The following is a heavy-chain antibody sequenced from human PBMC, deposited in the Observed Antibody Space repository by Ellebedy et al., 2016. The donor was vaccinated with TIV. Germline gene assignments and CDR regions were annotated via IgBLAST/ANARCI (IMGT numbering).Heavy chain of an antibody. CDR1: GYTFTSYY. D-gene: IGHD6-19*01. J-gene: IGHJ2*01. CDR3: ARDTAVAGTGYFDL. Sequence: AASVKVSCKASGYTFTSYYMHWVRQAPGQGLEWMGIINPSDSSTSYAQNFQGRVTMTRDTSTNTVYMELSSLRSEDTAVYYCARDTAVAGTGYFDLWGRGTLVTVSS. V-gene: IGHV1-46*01. CDR2: INPSDSST.